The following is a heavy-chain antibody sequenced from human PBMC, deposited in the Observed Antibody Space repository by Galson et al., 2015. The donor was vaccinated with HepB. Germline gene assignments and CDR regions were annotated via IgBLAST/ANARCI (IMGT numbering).Heavy chain of an antibody. CDR3: ARDGNKSGYFDY. CDR2: IYHSGST. J-gene: IGHJ4*02. CDR1: SISSGGYS. Sequence: SISSGGYSWSWIRQPPGKGLEWIGYIYHSGSTYYNPSLKSRVTISVDGSKNQFSLKLSSVTAADTAVYYCARDGNKSGYFDYWGQGTLVTVSS. V-gene: IGHV4-30-2*01. D-gene: IGHD1-1*01.